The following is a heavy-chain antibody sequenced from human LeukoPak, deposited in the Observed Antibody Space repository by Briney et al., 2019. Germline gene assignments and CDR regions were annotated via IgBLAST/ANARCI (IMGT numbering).Heavy chain of an antibody. CDR2: INPSGGST. D-gene: IGHD2-15*01. Sequence: ASVKVSCKASGYTFISYYMHWVRQATGQGLEWMGIINPSGGSTSYAQKFQGRVTMTRDMSTSTVYMELSSLRSEDTAVYYCAREGGRYCSGGSCYSNAFDIWGQGTMVTVSS. CDR3: AREGGRYCSGGSCYSNAFDI. J-gene: IGHJ3*02. V-gene: IGHV1-46*01. CDR1: GYTFISYY.